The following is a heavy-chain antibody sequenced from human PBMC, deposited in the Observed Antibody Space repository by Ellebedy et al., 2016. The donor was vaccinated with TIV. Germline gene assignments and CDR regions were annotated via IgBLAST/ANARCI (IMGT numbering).Heavy chain of an antibody. CDR2: INHSGST. Sequence: SETLSLTXAVYGGSFSGYYWSWIRQPPGKGLEWIGEINHSGSTNYNPSLKSRVTMSVDTSKNQFSLKLSSVTAADTAVYYCARARHYYYYGMDVWGQGTTVTVSS. CDR1: GGSFSGYY. J-gene: IGHJ6*02. CDR3: ARARHYYYYGMDV. V-gene: IGHV4-34*01.